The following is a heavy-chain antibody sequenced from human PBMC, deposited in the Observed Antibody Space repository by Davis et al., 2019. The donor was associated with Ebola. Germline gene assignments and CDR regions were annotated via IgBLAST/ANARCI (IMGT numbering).Heavy chain of an antibody. CDR3: ARDLGIEMATSPIYYYYGMDV. J-gene: IGHJ6*02. CDR2: ISAYNGNT. D-gene: IGHD5-24*01. CDR1: GYTFTSYG. Sequence: ASVKVSCKASGYTFTSYGISWVRQAPGQGLEWMGWISAYNGNTNYSQKLQGRVTMTTDTSTSTAYMELRSLRSDDTAVYYCARDLGIEMATSPIYYYYGMDVWGQGTTVTVSS. V-gene: IGHV1-18*04.